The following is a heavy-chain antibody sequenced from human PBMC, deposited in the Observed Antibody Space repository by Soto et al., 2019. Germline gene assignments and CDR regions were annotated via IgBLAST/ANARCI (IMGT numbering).Heavy chain of an antibody. Sequence: PSETLSLTCAVSGGSISSGCYSWSWIRQPPGKGLEWIGYIYHSGSTYYNPSLKSRVTISVDRSKNQFSLKLSSVTAADTAVYYCARGYYYDSIWYFDYWGQGTLVTVSS. CDR3: ARGYYYDSIWYFDY. CDR1: GGSISSGCYS. D-gene: IGHD3-22*01. V-gene: IGHV4-30-2*01. CDR2: IYHSGST. J-gene: IGHJ4*02.